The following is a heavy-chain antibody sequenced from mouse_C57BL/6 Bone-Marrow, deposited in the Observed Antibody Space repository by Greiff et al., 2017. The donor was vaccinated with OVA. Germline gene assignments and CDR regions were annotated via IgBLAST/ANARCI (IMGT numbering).Heavy chain of an antibody. CDR3: ARDPYYYGSSYAWFAY. CDR2: ISDGGSYT. D-gene: IGHD1-1*01. Sequence: EVMLVESGGGLVKPGGSLKLSCAASGFTFSSYAMSWVRQTPEKRLEWVATISDGGSYTYYPDNVKGRFTISRDNAKNNLYLQMSHLKSEDTAMYYCARDPYYYGSSYAWFAYWGQGTLVTVSA. V-gene: IGHV5-4*01. J-gene: IGHJ3*01. CDR1: GFTFSSYA.